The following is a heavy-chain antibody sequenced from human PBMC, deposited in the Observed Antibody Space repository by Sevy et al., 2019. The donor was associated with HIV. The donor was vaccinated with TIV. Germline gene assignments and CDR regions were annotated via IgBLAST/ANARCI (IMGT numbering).Heavy chain of an antibody. CDR3: ARDQVLLWSRGGFDY. V-gene: IGHV1-2*06. CDR1: GYTFTGYY. CDR2: INPNSGGT. Sequence: ASVKVSCKASGYTFTGYYMHWVRQAPGQGLEWMGRINPNSGGTNYAQKFQGRVTMTRDTSISTAYMELSRLRSDDTAVYYCARDQVLLWSRGGFDYWGQGTLVTVSS. J-gene: IGHJ4*02. D-gene: IGHD3-10*01.